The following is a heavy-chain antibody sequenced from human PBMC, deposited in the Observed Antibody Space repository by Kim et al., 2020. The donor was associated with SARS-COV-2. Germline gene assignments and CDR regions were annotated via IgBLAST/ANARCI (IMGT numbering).Heavy chain of an antibody. D-gene: IGHD3-22*01. CDR1: GGSFSGYY. CDR2: INHSGST. Sequence: SETLSLTCAVYGGSFSGYYWSWIRQPPGKGLEWIGEINHSGSTNYNPSLKSRVTISVDTSKNQFSLKLSSVTAADTAVYYCARDFNYYDSSGWGQGTLVTVSS. CDR3: ARDFNYYDSSG. J-gene: IGHJ4*02. V-gene: IGHV4-34*01.